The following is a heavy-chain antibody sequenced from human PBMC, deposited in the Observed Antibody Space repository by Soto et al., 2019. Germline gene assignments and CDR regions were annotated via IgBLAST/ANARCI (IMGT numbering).Heavy chain of an antibody. CDR2: IWYDGSNK. V-gene: IGHV3-33*01. CDR1: GFTFSSYG. J-gene: IGHJ6*02. CDR3: ARDIAAAGTSYYYYGMDV. Sequence: ESGGGVVQPGRSLRLSCAASGFTFSSYGMHWVRQAPGKGLEWVAVIWYDGSNKYYADSVKGRFTISRDNSKNTLYLQMNSLRAEDTAVYYCARDIAAAGTSYYYYGMDVWGQGTTVTFSS. D-gene: IGHD6-13*01.